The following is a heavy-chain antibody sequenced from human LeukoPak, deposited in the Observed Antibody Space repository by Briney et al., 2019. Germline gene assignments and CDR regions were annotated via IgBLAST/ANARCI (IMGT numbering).Heavy chain of an antibody. V-gene: IGHV4-59*01. CDR3: ARAGATIPFDY. J-gene: IGHJ4*02. CDR1: GGSINTYY. Sequence: SETLSLTCTVSGGSINTYYWSWIRQPPGKGLEWIGYIYYSGSTSYNPSLKSRVTISVDTSKNQFSLKLSSVTAADTAVYYCARAGATIPFDYWGQGTLLTVSS. D-gene: IGHD5-24*01. CDR2: IYYSGST.